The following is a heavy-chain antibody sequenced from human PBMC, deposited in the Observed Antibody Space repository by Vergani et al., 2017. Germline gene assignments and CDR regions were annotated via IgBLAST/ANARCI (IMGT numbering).Heavy chain of an antibody. CDR2: ISYDGSNK. CDR1: GFTFSSYA. CDR3: ARAYSSGWYFIYYFDY. V-gene: IGHV3-30-3*01. Sequence: QVQLVESGGGVVQPGRSLRLSCAASGFTFSSYAMHWVRQAPGKGLEWVAVISYDGSNKYYADSVKGRFTISRDNAKNSLYLQMNSLRAEDTAVYYCARAYSSGWYFIYYFDYWGQGTLVTVSS. D-gene: IGHD6-19*01. J-gene: IGHJ4*02.